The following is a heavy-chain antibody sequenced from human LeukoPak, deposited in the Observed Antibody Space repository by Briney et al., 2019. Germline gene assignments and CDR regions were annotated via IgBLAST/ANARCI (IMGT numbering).Heavy chain of an antibody. J-gene: IGHJ4*02. CDR1: GYTFTSYG. CDR3: ARDCDGYYDSSAQDY. CDR2: ISAYNGNT. V-gene: IGHV1-18*01. Sequence: GASVKVSCKASGYTFTSYGISWVRQAPGQGLEWMGWISAYNGNTNYAQKLEGRVTMTTDTSTNTAYLALRSLRSDDTAVYYCARDCDGYYDSSAQDYWGQGTLVTVSS. D-gene: IGHD3-22*01.